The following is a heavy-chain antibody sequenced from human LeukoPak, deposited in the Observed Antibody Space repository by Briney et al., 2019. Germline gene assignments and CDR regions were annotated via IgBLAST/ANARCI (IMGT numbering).Heavy chain of an antibody. J-gene: IGHJ4*02. D-gene: IGHD3-22*01. CDR2: ISGSGGIT. CDR3: AKVDSFDSSGYAYFDC. V-gene: IGHV3-23*01. Sequence: GGSLRLSCAASGFTFSSYAVSGVRQAPGKGLEWVSAISGSGGITYYADSVKGRFTITRDNSKSTLYLQMNSLRAEDTAVYYCAKVDSFDSSGYAYFDCWGQGTLVTVSS. CDR1: GFTFSSYA.